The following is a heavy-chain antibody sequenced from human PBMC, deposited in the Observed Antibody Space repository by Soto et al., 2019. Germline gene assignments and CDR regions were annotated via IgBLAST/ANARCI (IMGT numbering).Heavy chain of an antibody. CDR2: IMPIFRTP. D-gene: IGHD5-12*01. J-gene: IGHJ6*02. CDR1: GGTFSNSA. Sequence: QVHLEQSGAEVKRPGSSVKVSCKASGGTFSNSAISWVRQAPGQGLEWMGGIMPIFRTPDYAQKFQGRVTITADESSTTAYMELTGLSSDDTAVYYCARDNDRLQLGGNYYFILDVWGQGTTVTVSS. V-gene: IGHV1-69*12. CDR3: ARDNDRLQLGGNYYFILDV.